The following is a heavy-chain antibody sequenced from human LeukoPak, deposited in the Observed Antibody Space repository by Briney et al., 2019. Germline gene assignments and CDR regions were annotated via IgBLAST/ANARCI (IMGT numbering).Heavy chain of an antibody. Sequence: PGGSLRLSCAASGFTFSSYGVSWVRQAPGKGLEWVSAISGGGGTTYYADSVKGRFAISRDNSKNTLYLQMNSLRVEDTTVYYCANGGPYYYYYYMGVWGKGTTVTISS. V-gene: IGHV3-23*01. CDR3: ANGGPYYYYYYMGV. CDR1: GFTFSSYG. D-gene: IGHD3-10*01. CDR2: ISGGGGTT. J-gene: IGHJ6*03.